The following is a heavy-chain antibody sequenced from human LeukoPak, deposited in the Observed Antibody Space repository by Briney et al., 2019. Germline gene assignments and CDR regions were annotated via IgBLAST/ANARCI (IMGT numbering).Heavy chain of an antibody. CDR1: GYTFIDYY. CDR2: VDPEDGET. Sequence: GASVKVSCKASGYTFIDYYIHWVQQAPGKGLEWMGRVDPEDGETIYAEKFQGRVTITADTSTDTAYMELSSLRSEDTAVYYCARVTNGLYNWFDPWGQGTLVTVSS. J-gene: IGHJ5*02. CDR3: ARVTNGLYNWFDP. D-gene: IGHD2-8*01. V-gene: IGHV1-69-2*01.